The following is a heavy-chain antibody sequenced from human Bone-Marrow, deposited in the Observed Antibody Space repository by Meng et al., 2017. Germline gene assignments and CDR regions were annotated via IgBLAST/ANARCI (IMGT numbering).Heavy chain of an antibody. J-gene: IGHJ6*02. V-gene: IGHV3-7*01. CDR2: IKQDGSEK. CDR1: GFTFSSYW. CDR3: AREQLLWGRTYYYGMDV. D-gene: IGHD1-26*01. Sequence: GESLKISCAASGFTFSSYWMSWVRQAPGKGLEWVANIKQDGSEKYYVDSVKGRFTISRDNAKNSLYLQMNSLRAEDTAVYYCAREQLLWGRTYYYGMDVWGQGTTVTVSS.